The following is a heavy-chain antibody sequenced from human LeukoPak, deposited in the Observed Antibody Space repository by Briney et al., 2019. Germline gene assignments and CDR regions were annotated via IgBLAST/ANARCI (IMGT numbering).Heavy chain of an antibody. CDR2: TDPNGIT. V-gene: IGHV3-74*03. CDR3: AREGGDTMVRGVIPYYFDY. D-gene: IGHD3-10*01. J-gene: IGHJ4*02. CDR1: GFTFSNSW. Sequence: PGGSLRLSCAASGFTFSNSWMHWVRQAPGKGLVWVSRTDPNGITTYADSVKGRFTISRDNAKNSLYLQMNSLRAEDTAVYYCAREGGDTMVRGVIPYYFDYWGQGTLVTVSS.